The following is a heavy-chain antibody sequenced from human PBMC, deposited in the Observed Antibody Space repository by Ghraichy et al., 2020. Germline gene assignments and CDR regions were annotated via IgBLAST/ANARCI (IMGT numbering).Heavy chain of an antibody. CDR3: AIVPAARPYYGMDV. CDR1: GGSFSGYY. J-gene: IGHJ6*02. V-gene: IGHV4-34*01. CDR2: INHSGST. D-gene: IGHD2-2*01. Sequence: SQTLSLTCAVYGGSFSGYYWSWIRQPPGKGLEWIGEINHSGSTNYNPSLKSRVTISVDTSKNQFSLKLSSVTAADTAVYYCAIVPAARPYYGMDVWGQGTTVTVSS.